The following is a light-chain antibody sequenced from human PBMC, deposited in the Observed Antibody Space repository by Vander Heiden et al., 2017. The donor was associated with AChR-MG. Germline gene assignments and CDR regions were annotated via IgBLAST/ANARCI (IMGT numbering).Light chain of an antibody. CDR3: QQSSNWRT. J-gene: IGKJ3*01. CDR2: DAC. V-gene: IGKV3-11*01. CDR1: HSLSSY. Sequence: EIVLTQSPATLPLSPGERATPSCRASHSLSSYLDWYQQKPGQAPRLLIDDACDRATGIPARFSGSGSGTDFTLTISRLEPEDFSVYHCQQSSNWRTFGHGTKVDIK.